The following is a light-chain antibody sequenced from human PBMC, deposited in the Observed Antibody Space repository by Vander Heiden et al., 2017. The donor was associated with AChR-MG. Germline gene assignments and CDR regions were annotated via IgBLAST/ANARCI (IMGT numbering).Light chain of an antibody. Sequence: DIVMTQSPDSLAVSLGEGATNHFKSSQSILYSARNKNFVAWYQHKPGQPPKLLIYWASTREYGVPDRFSGSGSGTDFTLTISSLQAEDVAVYYCQQDLSSPYSFGRGTKLEIK. J-gene: IGKJ2*03. V-gene: IGKV4-1*01. CDR2: WAS. CDR3: QQDLSSPYS. CDR1: QSILYSARNKNF.